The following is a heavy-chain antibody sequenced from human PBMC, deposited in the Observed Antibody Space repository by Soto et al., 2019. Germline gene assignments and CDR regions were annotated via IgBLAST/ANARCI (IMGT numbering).Heavy chain of an antibody. CDR2: IYYSGST. Sequence: NPSETLSLTCTVSGGSISSGGYYWSWIRQHPGKGLEWIGYIYYSGSTYYNPSLKSRVTISVDTSKNQFSLKLSSVTAADTAVYCCARGGCSGGSCQLRGYAFDIWGQGTMVTVSS. D-gene: IGHD2-15*01. J-gene: IGHJ3*02. V-gene: IGHV4-31*03. CDR3: ARGGCSGGSCQLRGYAFDI. CDR1: GGSISSGGYY.